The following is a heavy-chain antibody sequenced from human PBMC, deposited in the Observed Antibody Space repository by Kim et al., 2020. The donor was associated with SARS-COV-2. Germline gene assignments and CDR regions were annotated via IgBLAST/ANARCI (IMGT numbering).Heavy chain of an antibody. CDR1: GFTFSSYS. CDR3: ARSFDIVVVVAATPSWFDP. D-gene: IGHD2-15*01. Sequence: GGSLRLSCAASGFTFSSYSMNWVRQAPGKGLEWVSSISSSSSYIYYADSVKGRFTISRDNAKNSLYLQMNSLRAEDTAVYYCARSFDIVVVVAATPSWFDPWGQGTLVTVSS. CDR2: ISSSSSYI. J-gene: IGHJ5*02. V-gene: IGHV3-21*01.